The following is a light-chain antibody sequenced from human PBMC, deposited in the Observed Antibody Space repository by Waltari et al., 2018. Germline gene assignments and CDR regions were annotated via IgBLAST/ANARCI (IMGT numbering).Light chain of an antibody. V-gene: IGKV6-21*02. CDR3: HQTSSLPIT. CDR2: YAS. CDR1: QSVGSS. J-gene: IGKJ5*01. Sequence: CGASQSVGSSLHWYQQKPDQSPKLLIKYASQSISGVPSRFSGSGSGTDFTLTINSLEAEDAATYFCHQTSSLPITFGQGTRLEI.